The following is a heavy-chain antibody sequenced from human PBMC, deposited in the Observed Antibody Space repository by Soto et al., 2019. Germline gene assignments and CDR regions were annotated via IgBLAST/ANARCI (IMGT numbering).Heavy chain of an antibody. J-gene: IGHJ6*02. D-gene: IGHD6-6*01. Sequence: GGSLRLSCAASGFTFSSYAMSWVRQAPGKGLEWVSAISGSGGSTYYAASVKGRFTISRDNSKNTLYLQMNSLRAEDTAVYYCAKGKQLVPYYGMDVWGQGTTVTVS. CDR3: AKGKQLVPYYGMDV. V-gene: IGHV3-23*01. CDR1: GFTFSSYA. CDR2: ISGSGGST.